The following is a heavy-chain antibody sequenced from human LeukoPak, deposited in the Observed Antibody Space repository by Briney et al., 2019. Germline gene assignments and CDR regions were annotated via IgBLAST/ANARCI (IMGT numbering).Heavy chain of an antibody. V-gene: IGHV4-61*02. Sequence: SETLSLTCTVSGGSISSGSYYWSWIRQPAGKGLEWIGRIYTSGSTNYNPSLKSRVTISVDTSKNQFSLKLSSVTAADTAVYYCAREMYYDFWNGYWGYDYWGQGTLVTVSS. CDR1: GGSISSGSYY. CDR2: IYTSGST. CDR3: AREMYYDFWNGYWGYDY. J-gene: IGHJ4*02. D-gene: IGHD3-3*01.